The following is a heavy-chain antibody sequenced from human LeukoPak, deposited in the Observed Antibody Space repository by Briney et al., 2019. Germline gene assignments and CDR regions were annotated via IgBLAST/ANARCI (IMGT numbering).Heavy chain of an antibody. V-gene: IGHV4-59*01. J-gene: IGHJ5*02. CDR3: ARGSSCGSNVNWFDP. CDR1: GGSISSYY. Sequence: SETLSLTCTVSGGSISSYYWSWIRQPPGKGLEWIGYIYYSGSTNYNPSLKSRVAISVDTSRNQFSLKLSSVTAADTAVYYCARGSSCGSNVNWFDPWGQGTLVTVSS. CDR2: IYYSGST. D-gene: IGHD6-19*01.